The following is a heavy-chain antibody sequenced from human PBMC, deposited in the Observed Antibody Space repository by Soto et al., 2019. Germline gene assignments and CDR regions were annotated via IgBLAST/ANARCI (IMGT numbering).Heavy chain of an antibody. Sequence: QVQLVQSGAEVKKPGSSVKVSCKASGGTFSSYAINWVRQAPGQGLEWMGGIIPIFGTADYAQKFQGRVTITADESTSTAYMKLSSLRSEDTAVYYCARAVAGGVYYYYGMDVWGQGTTVTVSS. CDR2: IIPIFGTA. D-gene: IGHD6-19*01. V-gene: IGHV1-69*12. CDR3: ARAVAGGVYYYYGMDV. J-gene: IGHJ6*02. CDR1: GGTFSSYA.